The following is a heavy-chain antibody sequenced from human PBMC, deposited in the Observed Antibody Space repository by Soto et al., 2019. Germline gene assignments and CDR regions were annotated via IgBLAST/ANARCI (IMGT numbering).Heavy chain of an antibody. V-gene: IGHV3-48*01. CDR3: ARDHTVCGGSCYSFDY. CDR1: GFTFSSYS. CDR2: ISSSSSTI. J-gene: IGHJ4*02. Sequence: GGSLRLSCAASGFTFSSYSMNWVRQAPGKGLEWVSYISSSSSTIYYADSVKGRFTISRDNAKNSLYLQMNSLRAEDTAVYYCARDHTVCGGSCYSFDYWGQGTLVTVSS. D-gene: IGHD2-15*01.